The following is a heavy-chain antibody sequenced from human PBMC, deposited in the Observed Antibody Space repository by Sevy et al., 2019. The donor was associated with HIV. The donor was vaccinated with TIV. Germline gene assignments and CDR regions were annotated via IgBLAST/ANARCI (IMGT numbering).Heavy chain of an antibody. Sequence: GGSLRLSCAASGFTFSSYAMHWVRQAPGKGLEWVAVISYDGSNKYYADSVKGRFTISRDNSKNTLYLQMNSLRAEDTAVYYCARDFKRFPMVRGVVSYYFDYWGQGTLVTVSS. CDR2: ISYDGSNK. D-gene: IGHD3-10*01. CDR1: GFTFSSYA. CDR3: ARDFKRFPMVRGVVSYYFDY. V-gene: IGHV3-30-3*01. J-gene: IGHJ4*02.